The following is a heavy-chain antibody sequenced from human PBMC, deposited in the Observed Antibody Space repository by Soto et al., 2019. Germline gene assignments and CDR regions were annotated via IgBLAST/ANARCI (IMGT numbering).Heavy chain of an antibody. CDR2: VYHXGTS. CDR3: AKAKNIAACQWFES. J-gene: IGHJ5*01. V-gene: IGHV4-38-2*01. CDR1: EESSTPGYV. Sequence: SETLCLTDGVAEESSTPGYVCGWIRKSPGMQMEWIGSVYHXGTSDYKTYLKSRVTISIDRSKNDFSLRLSSVTAADTAVFYCAKAKNIAACQWFESWSKVTLVTVSS. D-gene: IGHD6-6*01.